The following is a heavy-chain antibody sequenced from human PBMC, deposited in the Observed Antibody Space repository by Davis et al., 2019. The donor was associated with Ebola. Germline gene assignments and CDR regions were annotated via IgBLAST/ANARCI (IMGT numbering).Heavy chain of an antibody. Sequence: PGGSLRLSCAASGFTFSGSAMHWVRQASGKGLEWVGRIRSKANSYATAYAASVKGRFTISRDDSKNTAYLQMNSLKTEDTAVYYCTREVELHYYDSSGYYSGYWGQGTLVTVSS. CDR2: IRSKANSYAT. V-gene: IGHV3-73*01. J-gene: IGHJ4*02. CDR3: TREVELHYYDSSGYYSGY. D-gene: IGHD3-22*01. CDR1: GFTFSGSA.